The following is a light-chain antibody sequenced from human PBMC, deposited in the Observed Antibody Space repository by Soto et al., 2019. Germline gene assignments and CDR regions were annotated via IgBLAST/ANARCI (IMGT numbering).Light chain of an antibody. J-gene: IGKJ1*01. Sequence: DSQRTQSPSSLSSSVGDRVTITCRASQSISSYLNWYQQKPGKAPKLLIYAASSLQSGVPSRFSGSGSGTDFTLTISRLQPEDFATYYCQQSYSTPQTFGQGTKVDIK. CDR1: QSISSY. V-gene: IGKV1-39*01. CDR2: AAS. CDR3: QQSYSTPQT.